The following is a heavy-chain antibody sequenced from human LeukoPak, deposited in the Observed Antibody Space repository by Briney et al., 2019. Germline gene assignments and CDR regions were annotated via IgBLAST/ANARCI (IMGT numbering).Heavy chain of an antibody. CDR3: ARGSVGTPPPFDY. CDR1: GFTFSSYA. D-gene: IGHD2-15*01. V-gene: IGHV3-30-3*01. CDR2: ISYDGSSK. Sequence: GGSLRLSCAASGFTFSSYAIHWVRQAPGKGLDWVALISYDGSSKYYADSVKGRFTISRDSSTLYLQMNSLRTEDTAVCYCARGSVGTPPPFDYWGQGTLVTVSS. J-gene: IGHJ4*02.